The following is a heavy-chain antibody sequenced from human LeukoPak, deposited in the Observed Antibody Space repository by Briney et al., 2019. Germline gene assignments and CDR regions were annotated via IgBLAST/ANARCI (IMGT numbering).Heavy chain of an antibody. CDR1: GGTFHSYI. J-gene: IGHJ4*02. D-gene: IGHD2-15*01. CDR3: ARDQRPSCLGGICYSGDY. Sequence: SVKVSCKASGGTFHSYIVTWVRQAPGQGLEWMGGIVPIIGTANYAQKFQGRVTITADDSTSTAYMELRSLRSEDTAIYYCARDQRPSCLGGICYSGDYWGQGTLVTV. CDR2: IVPIIGTA. V-gene: IGHV1-69*13.